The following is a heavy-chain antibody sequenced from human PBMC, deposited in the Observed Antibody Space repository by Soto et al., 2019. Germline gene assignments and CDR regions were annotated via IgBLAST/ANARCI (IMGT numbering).Heavy chain of an antibody. J-gene: IGHJ6*02. Sequence: GASVKVSCKASGYTFTSYCMNWVRQAPGQGLEWMGIINPSSGSTNYAQKFQGRVTMTRDTSTSTAYMELSSLRSEDTAVYYCAVCLGITIVAGVIDYYYGMDVWGQGTTVTVSS. CDR3: AVCLGITIVAGVIDYYYGMDV. V-gene: IGHV1-46*01. CDR2: INPSSGST. D-gene: IGHD3-3*01. CDR1: GYTFTSYC.